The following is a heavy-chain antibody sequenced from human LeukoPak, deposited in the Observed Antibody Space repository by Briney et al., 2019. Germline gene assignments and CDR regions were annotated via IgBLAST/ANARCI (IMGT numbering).Heavy chain of an antibody. Sequence: SQTLSLTCTVSGGSISSRDYYWSWIRQPPGKGLEWIEYIYYSVSTYYNPSLKSRVTISVDTSKNQFSLELNSVTAADTAIYYCASWELRNLDAFDIWGQGTMVTVSS. CDR3: ASWELRNLDAFDI. J-gene: IGHJ3*02. D-gene: IGHD1-7*01. CDR2: IYYSVST. CDR1: GGSISSRDYY. V-gene: IGHV4-30-4*01.